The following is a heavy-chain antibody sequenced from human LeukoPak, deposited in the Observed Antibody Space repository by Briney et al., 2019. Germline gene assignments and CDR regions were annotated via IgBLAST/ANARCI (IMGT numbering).Heavy chain of an antibody. Sequence: GGSLRLSCAASGFTFSSYGMSWVRQAPGKGLEWVSAISGSGGSTYYADSVQGRFTISRDNSKNTLYLQMSSLRAEDTAVYYCAREGVRGVTFDIWGQGTMVTVSS. CDR2: ISGSGGST. CDR3: AREGVRGVTFDI. CDR1: GFTFSSYG. D-gene: IGHD3-10*01. V-gene: IGHV3-23*01. J-gene: IGHJ3*02.